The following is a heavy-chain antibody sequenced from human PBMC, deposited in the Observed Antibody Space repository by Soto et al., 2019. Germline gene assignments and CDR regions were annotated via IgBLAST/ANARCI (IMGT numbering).Heavy chain of an antibody. D-gene: IGHD6-6*01. CDR2: TYYRSKWYN. J-gene: IGHJ6*02. V-gene: IGHV6-1*01. CDR1: GDSVSSNSAA. Sequence: QTLSLTCAISGDSVSSNSAAWNWIRQSPSRGLEWLGRTYYRSKWYNDYAVSVKSRITINPDTSKNQFSLQLNSVTPEDTAVYYCARAIAARTGNYYYSYGMDVSGQGPTVTLSS. CDR3: ARAIAARTGNYYYSYGMDV.